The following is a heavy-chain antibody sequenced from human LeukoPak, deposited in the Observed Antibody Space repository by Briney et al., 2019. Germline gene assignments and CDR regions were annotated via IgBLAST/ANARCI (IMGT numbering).Heavy chain of an antibody. Sequence: SVTVTCKASGGTFSSYPISWVRQAPGQGLEWMGGISPIFGTANYAQKFQGRVTITTDESTSTAYMERSSLRSEDTAVYYCAVGSSSSFVNYMDVWGKGTTVTVSS. CDR1: GGTFSSYP. CDR2: ISPIFGTA. CDR3: AVGSSSSFVNYMDV. D-gene: IGHD6-6*01. V-gene: IGHV1-69*05. J-gene: IGHJ6*03.